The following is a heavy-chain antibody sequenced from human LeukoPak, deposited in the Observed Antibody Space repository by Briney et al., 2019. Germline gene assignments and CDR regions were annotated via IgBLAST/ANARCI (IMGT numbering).Heavy chain of an antibody. D-gene: IGHD3-10*01. CDR3: ARVETYYGSGSYSGPDY. Sequence: GGSLRLSCAASGFTFSSYAMSWVRQAPGKGLEWVSAISGSGGSTYYADSVKGRFTISGDNSKDTLYLQMNSLRVEDTAVYYCARVETYYGSGSYSGPDYWGQGTLVTVSS. J-gene: IGHJ4*02. CDR1: GFTFSSYA. V-gene: IGHV3-23*01. CDR2: ISGSGGST.